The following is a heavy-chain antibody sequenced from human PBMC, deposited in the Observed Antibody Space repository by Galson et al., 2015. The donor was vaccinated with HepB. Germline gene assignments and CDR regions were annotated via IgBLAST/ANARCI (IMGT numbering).Heavy chain of an antibody. CDR2: ISANSGDT. J-gene: IGHJ4*02. Sequence: SVKVSCKASGYKFSSYGISWVRQAPGQGLEWMGWISANSGDTKYAQNLQGRVTLTRNTSTSTAYLELRSLRSDDTATYYCARDRDYRFDYWGQGTLVTVSS. D-gene: IGHD4/OR15-4a*01. CDR3: ARDRDYRFDY. CDR1: GYKFSSYG. V-gene: IGHV1-18*04.